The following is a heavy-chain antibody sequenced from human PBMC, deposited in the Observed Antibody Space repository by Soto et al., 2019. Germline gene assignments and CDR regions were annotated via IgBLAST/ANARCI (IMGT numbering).Heavy chain of an antibody. V-gene: IGHV3-33*01. D-gene: IGHD1-1*01. CDR1: GFTFSSYG. CDR3: ARDYLEQVLYYYYMDV. Sequence: GGSLRLSCAASGFTFSSYGMHWVRQAPGKGLEWVAVIWYDGSNKYYADSVKGRFTISRDNSKNTLYLQMNSLRAEDTAVYYCARDYLEQVLYYYYMDVWGKGTTVTVSS. J-gene: IGHJ6*03. CDR2: IWYDGSNK.